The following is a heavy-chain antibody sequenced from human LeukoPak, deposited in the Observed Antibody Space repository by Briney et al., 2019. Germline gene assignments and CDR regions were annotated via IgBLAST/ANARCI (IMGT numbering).Heavy chain of an antibody. CDR1: GYSFTSYW. Sequence: GEPLKISCKGSGYSFTSYWIGWVRQMPGKGLEWMGIIYPGDSDTRYSPSFQGQVTISADKSISTAYLQWSSLKASDTAMYYCAGMRSEYSSSSYYYGMDVWGQGTTVTVSS. J-gene: IGHJ6*02. D-gene: IGHD6-6*01. V-gene: IGHV5-51*01. CDR3: AGMRSEYSSSSYYYGMDV. CDR2: IYPGDSDT.